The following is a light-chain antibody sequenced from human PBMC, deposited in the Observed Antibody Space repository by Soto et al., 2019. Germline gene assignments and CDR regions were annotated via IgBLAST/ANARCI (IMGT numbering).Light chain of an antibody. Sequence: EIVMTQSPATLSLSPGERATLSCRASQSVDSKYLAWYQQKPGQAPRILIFAASSRATGIPDRFSGSGSGTDFTLTISRLEPEDFAVYYCQQFSSYPLTFGGGTKVDI. CDR3: QQFSSYPLT. CDR2: AAS. V-gene: IGKV3-20*01. J-gene: IGKJ4*01. CDR1: QSVDSKY.